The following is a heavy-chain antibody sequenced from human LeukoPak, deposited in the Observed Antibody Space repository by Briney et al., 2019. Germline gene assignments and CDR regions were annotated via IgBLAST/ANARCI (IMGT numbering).Heavy chain of an antibody. CDR3: AKYPGYCSSTSCYIDY. CDR2: ISGSGGST. J-gene: IGHJ4*02. CDR1: GFTFSSYA. D-gene: IGHD2-2*02. V-gene: IGHV3-23*01. Sequence: GGSLRLSCAASGFTFSSYAMSWVRQAPGKGLEWVSAISGSGGSTYYADSVKGRFTISRDNSKNTLYLQMNSLGAEDTAVYYCAKYPGYCSSTSCYIDYWGQGTLVTVSS.